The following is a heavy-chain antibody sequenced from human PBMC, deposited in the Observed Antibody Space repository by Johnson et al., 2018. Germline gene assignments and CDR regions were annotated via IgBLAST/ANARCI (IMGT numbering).Heavy chain of an antibody. CDR1: GFTFDDYT. CDR3: ARDILVEQDWKAAAAYYYARDV. J-gene: IGHJ6*02. Sequence: VQLVESGGVVVQPGGSLRLSCATSGFTFDDYTMHWVRQAPGKGLQWVSLITWDGYSTYYADSVKGRFTISRDNSKNSLYLQMNSLRTEDTALYYCARDILVEQDWKAAAAYYYARDVWGQGTTVTVSS. V-gene: IGHV3-43*01. D-gene: IGHD6-13*01. CDR2: ITWDGYST.